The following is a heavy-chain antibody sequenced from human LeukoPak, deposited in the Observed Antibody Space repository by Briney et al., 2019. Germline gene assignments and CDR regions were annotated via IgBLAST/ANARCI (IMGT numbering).Heavy chain of an antibody. CDR2: ISYGGSNK. D-gene: IGHD3-10*01. CDR1: GFTFSSYA. V-gene: IGHV3-30-3*01. CDR3: ARVASTGLLWFGELFPDY. J-gene: IGHJ4*02. Sequence: GSLRLSCAASGFTFSSYAMHWVRQAPGKGLGWVAVISYGGSNKYYADSVKGRFTISRDNSKNTLYLQMNSLRAEDTAVYYCARVASTGLLWFGELFPDYWGQGTLVTVSS.